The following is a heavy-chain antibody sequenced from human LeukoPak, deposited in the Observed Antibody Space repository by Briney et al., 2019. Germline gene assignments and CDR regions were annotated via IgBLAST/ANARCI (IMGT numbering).Heavy chain of an antibody. CDR1: GFTFTNYA. Sequence: GGSLRLSCAASGFTFTNYAMSWVRQAPGKGLEWVSTISGSGSSTYYADSVKGRFTISRDNPRTALYLQMSSLRAEDTAVYYCAKDQTLYSSSCFDYWGHGTLVTVSS. J-gene: IGHJ5*01. D-gene: IGHD6-13*01. CDR3: AKDQTLYSSSCFDY. V-gene: IGHV3-23*01. CDR2: ISGSGSST.